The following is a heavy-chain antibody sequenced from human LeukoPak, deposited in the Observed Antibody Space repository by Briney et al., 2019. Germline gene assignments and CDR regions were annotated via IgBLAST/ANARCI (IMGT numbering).Heavy chain of an antibody. CDR1: GYSFTTYW. CDR2: IAPSDSYT. J-gene: IGHJ4*02. CDR3: ARHRDCSSGACYPDY. Sequence: PGESLKISCKGSGYSFTTYWIGWVRQMPGKGLEWMGRIAPSDSYTNYRPSFQGHVTISADKSISTAYLQWSSLKASDTAMYYCARHRDCSSGACYPDYWGQGTLVTVSS. V-gene: IGHV5-10-1*01. D-gene: IGHD2-15*01.